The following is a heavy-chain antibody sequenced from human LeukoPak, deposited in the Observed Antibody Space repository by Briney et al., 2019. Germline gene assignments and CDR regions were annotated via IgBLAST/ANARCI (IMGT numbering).Heavy chain of an antibody. J-gene: IGHJ3*02. Sequence: SETLSLTCTVSGGSISSYYWSWIRQPPGKGLEWIWYIYYSGSTNYNPSLKSRVTISVDTSKNQFSLKLSSVTAADTAVYYCARDQRSITIFGVSPPGAFDMWGRGTMVTVSS. CDR2: IYYSGST. D-gene: IGHD3-3*01. V-gene: IGHV4-59*01. CDR3: ARDQRSITIFGVSPPGAFDM. CDR1: GGSISSYY.